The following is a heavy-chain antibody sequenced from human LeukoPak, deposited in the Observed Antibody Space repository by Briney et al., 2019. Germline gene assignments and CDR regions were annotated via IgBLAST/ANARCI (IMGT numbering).Heavy chain of an antibody. CDR1: GDSMSSGTYY. CDR2: IFSSGNS. V-gene: IGHV4-61*10. J-gene: IGHJ6*03. Sequence: PSETLSLTCTVSGDSMSSGTYYWSWIRQPAGKRLEYLGRIFSSGNSNYNPSLKSRVTMSMDTSKSQFSLKLSSVTAADTAVYYCARVPRSYYYYYYMDVWGKGTTVTVSS. CDR3: ARVPRSYYYYYYMDV.